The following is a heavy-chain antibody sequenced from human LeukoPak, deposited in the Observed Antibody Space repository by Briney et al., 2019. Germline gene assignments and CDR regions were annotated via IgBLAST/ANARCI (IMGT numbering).Heavy chain of an antibody. CDR2: ISNSGGNT. V-gene: IGHV3-23*01. CDR1: KFTFSNYA. Sequence: HTGGSLRLSCAASKFTFSNYAMSWVRQAPGKGLEWVSAISNSGGNTYYADSVKGRFTISSDNSKNTLYLQMNSLRAEDTAVYYCAKDVGATRGYYFDYWGQGTLVTVSS. CDR3: AKDVGATRGYYFDY. J-gene: IGHJ4*02. D-gene: IGHD1-26*01.